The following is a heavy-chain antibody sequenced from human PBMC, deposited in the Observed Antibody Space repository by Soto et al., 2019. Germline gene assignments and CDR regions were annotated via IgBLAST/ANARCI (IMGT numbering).Heavy chain of an antibody. Sequence: ITLKESGPTLVKPTQTLTLTCSFSGFSLSADGVGVGWIRQPPGKALEWLARIYWDDDTRYRPSLKSRLTITKDSSKTHVVLTMTNMDPVDTATYYCAHAYGGTSWPNDAFDVWGQGTVVTVSS. CDR1: GFSLSADGVG. CDR2: IYWDDDT. J-gene: IGHJ3*01. D-gene: IGHD2-2*01. CDR3: AHAYGGTSWPNDAFDV. V-gene: IGHV2-5*02.